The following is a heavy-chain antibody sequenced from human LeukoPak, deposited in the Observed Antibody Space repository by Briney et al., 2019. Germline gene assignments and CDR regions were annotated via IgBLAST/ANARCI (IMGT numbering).Heavy chain of an antibody. CDR2: IIPSLNRA. D-gene: IGHD3-9*01. J-gene: IGHJ3*01. V-gene: IGHV1-69*04. CDR3: ARRPDRVDDAFDV. Sequence: ASVKISCKSSGGPFDNYAINWVRQAPGQGLEWMGRIIPSLNRANYAQIRVTITADKSTAAAYMELSGLRYEDTAVYYCARRPDRVDDAFDVWGQGTMVTVSS. CDR1: GGPFDNYA.